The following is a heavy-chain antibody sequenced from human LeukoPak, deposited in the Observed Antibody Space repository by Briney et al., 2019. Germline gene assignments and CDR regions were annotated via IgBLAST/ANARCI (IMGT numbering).Heavy chain of an antibody. CDR3: ARDSGDYTLGY. J-gene: IGHJ4*02. CDR1: GYHFSSYT. V-gene: IGHV7-4-1*02. CDR2: INTNTGNP. D-gene: IGHD4-17*01. Sequence: ASVKVSFKASGYHFSSYTMNWVRQAPGQGLEWMGWINTNTGNPTFAQGFTGRFVFSLDTSVSTSYLQISSLKAEDTAVYYCARDSGDYTLGYWGQGTQVTVSS.